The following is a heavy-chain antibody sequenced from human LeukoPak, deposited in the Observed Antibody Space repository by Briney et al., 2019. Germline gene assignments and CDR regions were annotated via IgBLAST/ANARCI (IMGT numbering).Heavy chain of an antibody. CDR1: GFAFSSYA. Sequence: GGSLRLSCAASGFAFSSYAMTWVRQAPGKGLEWVSAISGSGGSTYYADSVKGRFTISRDNSKNTLYLQMNSLRAEDTAVYYCAKDDYGDYAYWGQGTLVTVSS. V-gene: IGHV3-23*01. D-gene: IGHD4-17*01. CDR3: AKDDYGDYAY. J-gene: IGHJ4*02. CDR2: ISGSGGST.